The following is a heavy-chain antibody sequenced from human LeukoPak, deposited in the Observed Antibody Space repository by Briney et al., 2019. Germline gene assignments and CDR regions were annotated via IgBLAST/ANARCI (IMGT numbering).Heavy chain of an antibody. Sequence: ASVKVSCTASGSTFTGYYMHWVRQAPGQGLGWMGGLNPNSGGTNYAQKLQGRVTMTRDTSISTAYMELSRLRSDDTAVYFCARDSVGDYDDSSGLSDYWGQGTLVTVSS. CDR3: ARDSVGDYDDSSGLSDY. CDR2: LNPNSGGT. J-gene: IGHJ4*02. V-gene: IGHV1-2*02. D-gene: IGHD3-22*01. CDR1: GSTFTGYY.